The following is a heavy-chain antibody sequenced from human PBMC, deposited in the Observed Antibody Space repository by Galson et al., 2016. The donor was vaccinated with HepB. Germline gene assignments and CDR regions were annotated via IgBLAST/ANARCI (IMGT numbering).Heavy chain of an antibody. D-gene: IGHD2-15*01. CDR1: GFTFSDYW. CDR3: AKEDIGGFDP. Sequence: SLRLSCAASGFTFSDYWMSWVRQAPGRRLEWVANIKQDGSKREYVDSVKGRFTISRDNAKNSLYLQMNSLRAEDTAFYYCAKEDIGGFDPWGQGTLVTVSS. J-gene: IGHJ5*02. CDR2: IKQDGSKR. V-gene: IGHV3-7*01.